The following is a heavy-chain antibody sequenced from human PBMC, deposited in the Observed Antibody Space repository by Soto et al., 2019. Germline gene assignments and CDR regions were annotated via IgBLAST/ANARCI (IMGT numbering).Heavy chain of an antibody. J-gene: IGHJ5*02. D-gene: IGHD3-3*01. CDR3: ARHYYDFWSGYKYNWFAP. V-gene: IGHV3-23*01. CDR1: GFTFSSYA. CDR2: ISGSGGST. Sequence: EVQLLESGGGLVQPGGSLRLSCAASGFTFSSYAMSWVRQAPGKGLEWVSAISGSGGSTYYADSVKGRFTISRDNSKNTLYLHMNSLRAEDTAVYYCARHYYDFWSGYKYNWFAPWGQGTLVTVSS.